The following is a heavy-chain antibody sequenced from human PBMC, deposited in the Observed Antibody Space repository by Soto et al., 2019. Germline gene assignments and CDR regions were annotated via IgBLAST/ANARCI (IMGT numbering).Heavy chain of an antibody. Sequence: GGSLRLSCAASGFTFSSYAMTWVRQAPGKGLEWVSAISYGGGTTYYADSVKGRFTISRDNSKNTLYLQMNSLRAEDTAVYYCAKNPGYYYDSTGYHFDYWGQGTLVTVSS. D-gene: IGHD3-22*01. CDR2: ISYGGGTT. CDR3: AKNPGYYYDSTGYHFDY. V-gene: IGHV3-23*01. J-gene: IGHJ4*02. CDR1: GFTFSSYA.